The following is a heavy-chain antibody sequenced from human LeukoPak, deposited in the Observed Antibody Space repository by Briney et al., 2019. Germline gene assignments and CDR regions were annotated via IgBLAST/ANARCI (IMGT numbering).Heavy chain of an antibody. V-gene: IGHV3-64*01. CDR1: GFTFSDYT. D-gene: IGHD5-18*01. CDR3: AKDQLGGASGFSYGFDY. J-gene: IGHJ4*02. Sequence: PGGSLRLSCVASGFTFSDYTMHWVRQASGKGLEYVSAISSYGGNTYYANSVKDRFTISRDNSKNTLFLQMNSLRVEDTAVYYCAKDQLGGASGFSYGFDYWGQGTLVTVSS. CDR2: ISSYGGNT.